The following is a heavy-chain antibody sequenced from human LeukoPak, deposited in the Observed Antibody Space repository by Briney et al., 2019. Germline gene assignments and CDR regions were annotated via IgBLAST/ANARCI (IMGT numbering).Heavy chain of an antibody. CDR1: GFTFSSYA. J-gene: IGHJ4*02. D-gene: IGHD3-22*01. V-gene: IGHV3-23*01. CDR3: AKVREVTMIVVVPLVDY. Sequence: GGSLRLSCAASGFTFSSYAMSWVRQDPGKGLEWVSAIRRSGGITYYAGSVKGRFTISRDNSKNTLYLQMNSLRPEDTAVYYCAKVREVTMIVVVPLVDYWGQGTLVTVSS. CDR2: IRRSGGIT.